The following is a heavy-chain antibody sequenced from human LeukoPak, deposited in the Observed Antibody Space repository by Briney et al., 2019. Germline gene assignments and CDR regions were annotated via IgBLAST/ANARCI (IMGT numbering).Heavy chain of an antibody. Sequence: GASLRLSCAASGFTFSSYALSWVRQAPGKGLDWVSAISGSGGSTYYADSVKGRFTISRDNSKNTVFLQMNSLRAEDTAVYYCAKWGDYDVLTGYYVSDYWGQGTLVTVSS. D-gene: IGHD3-9*01. J-gene: IGHJ4*02. CDR1: GFTFSSYA. CDR3: AKWGDYDVLTGYYVSDY. V-gene: IGHV3-23*01. CDR2: ISGSGGST.